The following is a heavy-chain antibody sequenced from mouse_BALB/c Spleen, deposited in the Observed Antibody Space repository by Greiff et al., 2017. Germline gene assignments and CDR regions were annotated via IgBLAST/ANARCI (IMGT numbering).Heavy chain of an antibody. V-gene: IGHV2-6-7*01. J-gene: IGHJ4*01. Sequence: VQLKESGPGLVAPSQSLSITCTVSGFSLTGYGVNWVRQPPGKGLEWLGMIWGDGSTDYNSALKSRLSISKDNSKSQVFLKMNSLQTDDTARYYCARGRVRDAMDYWGQGTSVTVSS. D-gene: IGHD2-14*01. CDR1: GFSLTGYG. CDR2: IWGDGST. CDR3: ARGRVRDAMDY.